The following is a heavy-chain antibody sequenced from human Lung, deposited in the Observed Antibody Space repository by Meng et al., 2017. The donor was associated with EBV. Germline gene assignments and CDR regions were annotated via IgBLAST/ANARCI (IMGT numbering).Heavy chain of an antibody. V-gene: IGHV4-4*02. J-gene: IGHJ4*01. CDR1: GDSMTIHNW. Sequence: QRQESGPGLVKPSGTLSLTCTVSGDSMTIHNWWTWVRQSPGKGLEWIGEIHLTGMTTYNPSLESRVTLSVDKSKNSFSLQVTSVTAADTAVYYCAIGTASYGPFDNWSQGTLVTVSS. CDR3: AIGTASYGPFDN. D-gene: IGHD4-17*01. CDR2: IHLTGMT.